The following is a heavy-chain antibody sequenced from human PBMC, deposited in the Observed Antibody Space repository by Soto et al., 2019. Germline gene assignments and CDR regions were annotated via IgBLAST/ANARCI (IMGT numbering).Heavy chain of an antibody. CDR1: GDSISSSEFY. Sequence: QVQLQESGPGLVKPSETLSLTCTVSGDSISSSEFYWGWVRQTPGKGLEWIGTVHYSGDTYYDPSLKNRVNMSVDTSKNQFSVRLISVTAADTAIYFCARLSGYYCSSSTCYDWFDAWGQGTLVIVSS. CDR3: ARLSGYYCSSSTCYDWFDA. D-gene: IGHD2-2*01. CDR2: VHYSGDT. J-gene: IGHJ5*02. V-gene: IGHV4-39*01.